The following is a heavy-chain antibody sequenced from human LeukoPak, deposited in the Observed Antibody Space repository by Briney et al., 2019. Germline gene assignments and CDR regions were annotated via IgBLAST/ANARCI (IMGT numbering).Heavy chain of an antibody. CDR2: IYSVGST. J-gene: IGHJ4*02. Sequence: PRGSLRLSCAASGLTASSNYMSWVRQAPGKGLECVSGIYSVGSTYYADSVKSRFTTSRDNSKNTLYLQMNSLRAEDTAVYYCAREIIQLPGYDYWGQGTLVTVSS. V-gene: IGHV3-53*01. D-gene: IGHD5-18*01. CDR3: AREIIQLPGYDY. CDR1: GLTASSNY.